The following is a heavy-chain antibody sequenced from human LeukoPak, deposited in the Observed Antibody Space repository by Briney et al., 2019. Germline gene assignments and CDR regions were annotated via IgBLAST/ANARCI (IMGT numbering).Heavy chain of an antibody. Sequence: PSETLSLTCTVSGGYLSSYYWNWIRQPPGKGLEWIGYIYYSGSTNYNPSLKSRITISIDTSKNQFSLKLSSVTAGDTAVYYCARDVNGGYWGQGTLVTVSS. CDR3: ARDVNGGY. D-gene: IGHD2-8*01. J-gene: IGHJ4*02. CDR1: GGYLSSYY. CDR2: IYYSGST. V-gene: IGHV4-59*01.